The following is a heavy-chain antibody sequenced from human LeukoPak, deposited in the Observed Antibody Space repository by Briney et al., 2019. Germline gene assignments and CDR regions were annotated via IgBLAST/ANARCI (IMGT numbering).Heavy chain of an antibody. V-gene: IGHV4-39*01. CDR2: IYYSGST. Sequence: SETLSLTCTVSGGSISSRGYYWSWIRQPPGKGLEWIGTIYYSGSTYYNPSLKSRVTISVDTSKNQYSLRLSSVTAADTAVYYCARQVYSGTHYFDYWGQGTLVTVSS. D-gene: IGHD1-26*01. J-gene: IGHJ4*02. CDR3: ARQVYSGTHYFDY. CDR1: GGSISSRGYY.